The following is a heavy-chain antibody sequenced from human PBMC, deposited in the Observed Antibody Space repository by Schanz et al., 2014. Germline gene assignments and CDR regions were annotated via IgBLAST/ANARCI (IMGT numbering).Heavy chain of an antibody. CDR2: INPNSGGT. CDR3: ARARYTGYDCSGY. D-gene: IGHD5-12*01. CDR1: GYTFTGYS. Sequence: QVQLVQSGADVKKPGASVKVSCKASGYTFTGYSMHWVRQAPGQGLEWMGRINPNSGGTNYAQKFQGRVTMTRDTSISTAFMELSGLTSDDTATYFCARARYTGYDCSGYWGQGTLLIVSS. V-gene: IGHV1-2*06. J-gene: IGHJ4*02.